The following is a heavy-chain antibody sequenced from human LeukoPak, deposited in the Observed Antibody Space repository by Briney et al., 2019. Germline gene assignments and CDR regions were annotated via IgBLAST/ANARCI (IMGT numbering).Heavy chain of an antibody. D-gene: IGHD3-9*01. V-gene: IGHV1-24*01. CDR1: GGTFSSYA. Sequence: GASVKVSCKASGGTFSSYAISWVRQAPGKGLEWMGGFDPEDGETIYAQKFQGRVTMTEDTSTDTAYMELSSLRSEDTAVYYCATDQPSRYDILTGFDYWGQGTLVTVSS. J-gene: IGHJ4*02. CDR3: ATDQPSRYDILTGFDY. CDR2: FDPEDGET.